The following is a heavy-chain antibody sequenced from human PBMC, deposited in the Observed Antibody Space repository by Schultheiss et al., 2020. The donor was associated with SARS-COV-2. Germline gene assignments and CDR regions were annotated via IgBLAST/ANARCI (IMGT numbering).Heavy chain of an antibody. CDR1: GYTFTGYY. D-gene: IGHD2-15*01. CDR2: INPNSGGT. J-gene: IGHJ4*02. V-gene: IGHV1-2*02. Sequence: ASVKVSCKASGYTFTGYYMHWVRQAPGQGLEWMGWINPNSGGTNYAQKFQGRVTMTRDTSISTAYMELSRLRSDDTAVYYCARGGDIVVVVAATKDWGQGTLVTGSS. CDR3: ARGGDIVVVVAATKD.